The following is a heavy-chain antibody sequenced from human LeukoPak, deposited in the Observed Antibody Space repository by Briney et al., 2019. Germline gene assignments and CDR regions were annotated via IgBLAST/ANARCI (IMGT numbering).Heavy chain of an antibody. Sequence: ASVKVSCEVSGYTLTELSMHWVRQAPGKGLEWMGGFDPEDGETIYAQKFQGRVTMTEDTSTDTAYMELSSLRSEDTAVYYCATSKGLLLSLDYWGQGTLVTVSS. V-gene: IGHV1-24*01. CDR1: GYTLTELS. J-gene: IGHJ4*02. CDR3: ATSKGLLLSLDY. CDR2: FDPEDGET. D-gene: IGHD2-21*02.